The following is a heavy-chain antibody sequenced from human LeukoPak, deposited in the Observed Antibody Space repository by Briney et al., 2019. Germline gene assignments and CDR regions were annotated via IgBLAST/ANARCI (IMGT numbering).Heavy chain of an antibody. Sequence: PSETLSLTCTVSGGSIRSYYWSWIRQPPGKGLEWIGTISYSGRTYYSPSLKSRVTISVDTSKNQFSLKLSSVTAADTAVYYCARGGQWLVHYSDYWGQGTLVTVSS. V-gene: IGHV4-59*01. CDR2: ISYSGRT. CDR1: GGSIRSYY. J-gene: IGHJ4*02. D-gene: IGHD6-19*01. CDR3: ARGGQWLVHYSDY.